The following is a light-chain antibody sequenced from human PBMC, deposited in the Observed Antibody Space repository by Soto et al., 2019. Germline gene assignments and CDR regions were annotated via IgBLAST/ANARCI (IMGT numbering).Light chain of an antibody. CDR3: QVFDGSLWT. V-gene: IGKV3-20*01. J-gene: IGKJ1*01. CDR1: QSVSSTK. Sequence: ELFLKLPPGTLSLSRGERATLSWRASQSVSSTKLAWYQQKPGQAPRLLIYGASGRATGIPDRFSGSGSGTDFTLTISRLEPEDFAVYYCQVFDGSLWTFGQGTKVDIK. CDR2: GAS.